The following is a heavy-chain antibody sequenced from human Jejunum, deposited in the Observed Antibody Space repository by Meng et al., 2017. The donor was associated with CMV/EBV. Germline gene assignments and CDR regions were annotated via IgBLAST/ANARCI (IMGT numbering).Heavy chain of an antibody. CDR1: GYTFTDYS. CDR2: VDPEDGET. D-gene: IGHD1-14*01. Sequence: CKCSGYTFTDYSMHWVQQAPGKGLEWMGLVDPEDGETIYAEKSQGRVTISADTSTDTIYMELSSLRSEDTAVYFCALGLYTTSWFFDLWGRGTLVTVSS. CDR3: ALGLYTTSWFFDL. V-gene: IGHV1-69-2*01. J-gene: IGHJ2*01.